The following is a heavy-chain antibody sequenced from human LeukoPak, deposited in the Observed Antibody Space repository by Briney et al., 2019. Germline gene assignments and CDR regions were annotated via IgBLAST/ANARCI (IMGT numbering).Heavy chain of an antibody. CDR1: GFTFSSYA. D-gene: IGHD2-8*02. V-gene: IGHV3-23*01. J-gene: IGHJ4*02. Sequence: GGSLRLSCAASGFTFSSYAMSWVHQVPGKGLEWVSGISGSGGSTYYADSVKGRFTISRDTSKNTLYLQMNSLRAEDTAVYYCAKGTAQSRYYFDYWGQGTLVTVSS. CDR3: AKGTAQSRYYFDY. CDR2: ISGSGGST.